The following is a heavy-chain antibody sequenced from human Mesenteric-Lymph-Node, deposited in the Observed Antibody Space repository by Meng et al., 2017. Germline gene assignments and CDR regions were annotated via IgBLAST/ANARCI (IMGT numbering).Heavy chain of an antibody. CDR3: ANLGTTWYSVVGFDP. CDR2: IWYDGSNK. CDR1: GFTFSSYG. D-gene: IGHD6-13*01. Sequence: LSLTCAASGFTFSSYGMHWVRQAPGKGLEWVAVIWYDGSNKYYADSVKGRFTISRDNSKNTLYLQMSSLRIEDTAIYYCANLGTTWYSVVGFDPWGQGTLVTVSS. J-gene: IGHJ5*02. V-gene: IGHV3-33*08.